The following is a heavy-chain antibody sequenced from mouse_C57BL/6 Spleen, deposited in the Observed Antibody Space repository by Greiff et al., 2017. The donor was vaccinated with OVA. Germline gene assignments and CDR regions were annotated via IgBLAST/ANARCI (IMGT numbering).Heavy chain of an antibody. D-gene: IGHD2-4*01. CDR1: GYTFTSYW. Sequence: VQLQQPGAELVRPGSSVKLSCKASGYTFTSYWMDWVKQRPGQGLEWIGNIYPSDSETHYNQKFKDKATLTVDKSSSTAYMQLSSLTSEDSAVYYCARRVYYDHGWFAYWGQGTLVTVSA. CDR3: ARRVYYDHGWFAY. CDR2: IYPSDSET. J-gene: IGHJ3*01. V-gene: IGHV1-61*01.